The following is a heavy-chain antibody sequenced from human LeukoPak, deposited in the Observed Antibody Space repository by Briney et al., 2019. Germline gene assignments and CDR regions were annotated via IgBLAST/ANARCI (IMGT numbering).Heavy chain of an antibody. Sequence: GGSLRLSCAASGFTFSSYWMSWVRQAPGKGLEWVANIKQDGSEKYYVDSVKGRFTISRDNAKNSLYPQMNSLRAEDTALYYCAKGSSGYFFDLWGQGTLVTVSS. J-gene: IGHJ4*02. CDR3: AKGSSGYFFDL. CDR1: GFTFSSYW. V-gene: IGHV3-7*03. CDR2: IKQDGSEK. D-gene: IGHD3-22*01.